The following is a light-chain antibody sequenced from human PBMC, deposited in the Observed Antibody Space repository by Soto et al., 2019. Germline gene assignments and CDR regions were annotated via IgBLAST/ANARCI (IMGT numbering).Light chain of an antibody. V-gene: IGLV1-44*01. Sequence: QSVLTHPPSAPWTPGQRVSISCSGSSSNIGSNTVNWYQQLPGTAPKLVIYSNNQRPSGVPDRFSGSKSGTSASLAISGLQSEDEADYYCAAWDDSLNGYYVFGTGTKVTVL. CDR2: SNN. CDR3: AAWDDSLNGYYV. CDR1: SSNIGSNT. J-gene: IGLJ1*01.